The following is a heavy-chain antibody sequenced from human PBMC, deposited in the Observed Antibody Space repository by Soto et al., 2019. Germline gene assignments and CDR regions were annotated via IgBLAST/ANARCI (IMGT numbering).Heavy chain of an antibody. CDR2: IVPMSGTS. J-gene: IGHJ5*02. D-gene: IGHD3-10*01. V-gene: IGHV1-69*13. CDR1: GCTFSSYA. CDR3: AREFQSVGFGSYLFDP. Sequence: ASVKVSCKASGCTFSSYAISWVRQAPGQGLEWMGGIVPMSGTSKYAQKFQGRVTITANESTTTAYMELSSLRSEDTAVYYCAREFQSVGFGSYLFDPWGQGTLVTVSS.